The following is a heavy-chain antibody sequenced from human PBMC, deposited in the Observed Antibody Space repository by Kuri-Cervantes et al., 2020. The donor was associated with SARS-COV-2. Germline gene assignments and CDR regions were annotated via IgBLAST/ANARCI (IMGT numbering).Heavy chain of an antibody. V-gene: IGHV1-2*04. J-gene: IGHJ6*02. CDR3: ATGMVRGLIQSYYYGMDV. D-gene: IGHD3-10*01. Sequence: ASVKVSCKASGYTFSDYYMYWVRQAPGQGLEWMGWINPSSGGTNYAQKFQGWVTMTRDTSISTAYMELSRLRSDDTAVYYCATGMVRGLIQSYYYGMDVWGQGTTVTVSS. CDR2: INPSSGGT. CDR1: GYTFSDYY.